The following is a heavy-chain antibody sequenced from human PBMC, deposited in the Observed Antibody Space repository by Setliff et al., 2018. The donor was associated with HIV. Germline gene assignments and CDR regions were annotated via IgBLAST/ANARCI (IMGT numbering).Heavy chain of an antibody. J-gene: IGHJ3*02. Sequence: LRLSCAASGFTFSSYGMHWVRQAPGKGLEWVAVIWYDGSNKYYADSVKGRFTISRDNSKNTLYLQMNSLRAEDTAVYYCARESYGSGSYYKWDDAFDIWGQGTMVTVSS. CDR2: IWYDGSNK. V-gene: IGHV3-33*01. CDR3: ARESYGSGSYYKWDDAFDI. D-gene: IGHD3-10*01. CDR1: GFTFSSYG.